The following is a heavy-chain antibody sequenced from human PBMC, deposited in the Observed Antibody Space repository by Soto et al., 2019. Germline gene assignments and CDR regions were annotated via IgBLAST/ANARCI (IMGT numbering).Heavy chain of an antibody. CDR3: ARALLTGSVVIDY. V-gene: IGHV4-31*03. CDR1: GGSISSGGYY. D-gene: IGHD3-9*01. CDR2: IYYSGST. J-gene: IGHJ4*02. Sequence: QVQLQESGPGLVKPSQTLSLTCTVSGGSISSGGYYWSWIRQHPGKGLEWIGYIYYSGSTYYNPSLKSRVTIAVDTYKNQFSLELSSVTAADTAVYYCARALLTGSVVIDYWGQGTLVTVSS.